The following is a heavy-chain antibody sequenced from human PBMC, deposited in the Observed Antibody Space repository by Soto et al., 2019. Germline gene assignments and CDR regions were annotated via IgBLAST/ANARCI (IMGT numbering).Heavy chain of an antibody. Sequence: QVQLVESGGGVVQPGGSLTISCVGSGFNFANFGIQWIRQAPGKGLEWVAIISRDGRGEHFADSVKGRFAISKDNSKNTVYLQITGLRPDDTAVYPWAKEENQNYDVDHWGQGTLVTVST. CDR2: ISRDGRGE. D-gene: IGHD3-3*01. V-gene: IGHV3-30*18. CDR3: AKEENQNYDVDH. CDR1: GFNFANFG. J-gene: IGHJ1*01.